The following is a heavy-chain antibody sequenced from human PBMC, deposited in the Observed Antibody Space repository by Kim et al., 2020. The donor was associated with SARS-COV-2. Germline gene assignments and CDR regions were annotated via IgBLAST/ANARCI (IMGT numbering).Heavy chain of an antibody. V-gene: IGHV4-34*01. CDR2: INHSGST. D-gene: IGHD1-1*01. Sequence: SETLSLTCAVYGGSFSGYYWSWIRQPPGKGLEWIGEINHSGSTNYNPSLKSRVTISVDTSKNQFSLKLSSVTAADTAVYYCARGRGGTTKNWFDPWGQGTLVTVSS. J-gene: IGHJ5*02. CDR1: GGSFSGYY. CDR3: ARGRGGTTKNWFDP.